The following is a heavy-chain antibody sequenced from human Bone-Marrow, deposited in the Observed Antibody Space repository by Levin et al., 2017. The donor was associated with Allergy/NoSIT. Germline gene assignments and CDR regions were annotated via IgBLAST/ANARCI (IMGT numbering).Heavy chain of an antibody. CDR2: ISYDGSNK. D-gene: IGHD6-19*01. J-gene: IGHJ4*02. V-gene: IGHV3-30*18. Sequence: LSLTCAASGFTFSSSGMHWVRQAPGKGLEWVAVISYDGSNKYYADSVKGRFTISRDNSKNTLYLQMNSLRAEDTAVYYCAKDQGSGWYDYFDYWGQGTLVTVSS. CDR3: AKDQGSGWYDYFDY. CDR1: GFTFSSSG.